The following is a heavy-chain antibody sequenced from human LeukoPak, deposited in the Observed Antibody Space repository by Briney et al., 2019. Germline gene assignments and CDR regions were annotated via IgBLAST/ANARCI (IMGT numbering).Heavy chain of an antibody. CDR2: INHSGST. CDR3: ARIYGVRGVIGFDP. D-gene: IGHD3-10*02. CDR1: GGSFSGYY. J-gene: IGHJ5*02. Sequence: SETLSLTCAVYGGSFSGYYWSWIRQPPGKGLEWIGEINHSGSTNYNPSLKSRVTISVDTSKNQFSLKLSSVTAADTAVYYCARIYGVRGVIGFDPWGQGTLVTVSS. V-gene: IGHV4-34*01.